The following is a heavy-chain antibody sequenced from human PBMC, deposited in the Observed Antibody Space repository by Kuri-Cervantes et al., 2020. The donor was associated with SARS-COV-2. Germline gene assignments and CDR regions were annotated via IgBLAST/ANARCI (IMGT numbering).Heavy chain of an antibody. J-gene: IGHJ3*02. CDR1: GYTFIYSH. Sequence: LSLTCAASGYTFIYSHMSWIRQAPGKGLEWVPYISSDSSHTNNAESVKGRFTISRDNAKNSLYLQMNSLRAEDTAVYYCARLVFVDAFDIWGQGTMVTVSS. CDR3: ARLVFVDAFDI. D-gene: IGHD2-2*01. CDR2: ISSDSSHT. V-gene: IGHV3-11*06.